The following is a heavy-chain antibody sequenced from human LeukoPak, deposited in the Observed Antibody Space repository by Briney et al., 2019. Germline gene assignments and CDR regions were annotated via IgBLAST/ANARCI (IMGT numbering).Heavy chain of an antibody. D-gene: IGHD5-18*01. J-gene: IGHJ4*02. CDR1: GGTFSSYA. CDR3: AKEHVDTAMVTLLDY. V-gene: IGHV1-69*05. CDR2: IIPIFGIA. Sequence: ASVKVSCKASGGTFSSYAISWVRRAPGQGLEWMGRIIPIFGIANYAQKFQGRVTITTDESTSTAYMELSSLRSEDTAVYYCAKEHVDTAMVTLLDYWGQGTLVTVSS.